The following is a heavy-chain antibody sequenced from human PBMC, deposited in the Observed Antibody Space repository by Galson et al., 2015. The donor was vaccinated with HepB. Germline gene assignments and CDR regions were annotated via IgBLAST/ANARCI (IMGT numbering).Heavy chain of an antibody. V-gene: IGHV4-59*01. J-gene: IGHJ4*02. CDR1: GGSISNYY. CDR3: ARDRSYSSGWYYFDY. CDR2: IYYSGSI. D-gene: IGHD6-19*01. Sequence: SETLSLTCTVSGGSISNYYWSWIRQPPGKGLEWIGYIYYSGSINYNPSLKSRVTISVDTSKNQFSLKLNSVTAADTAVYYCARDRSYSSGWYYFDYWGQGTLVTVSS.